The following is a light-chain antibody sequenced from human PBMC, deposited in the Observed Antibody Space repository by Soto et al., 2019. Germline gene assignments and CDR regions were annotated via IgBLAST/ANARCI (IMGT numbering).Light chain of an antibody. CDR1: QSISSL. V-gene: IGKV3-15*01. Sequence: EIVLTQSPATVSVSPGERATLSCRASQSISSLLAWYQQRPGQAPRLLIYGASTRATGIPARFSGSGSGTEFTLTISNLQSEDFAVYFCQQYHNWPPITFGQGTRLEI. J-gene: IGKJ5*01. CDR3: QQYHNWPPIT. CDR2: GAS.